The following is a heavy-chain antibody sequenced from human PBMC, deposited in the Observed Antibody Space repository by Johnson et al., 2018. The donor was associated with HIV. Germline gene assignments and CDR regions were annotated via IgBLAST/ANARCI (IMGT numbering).Heavy chain of an antibody. V-gene: IGHV3-11*01. D-gene: IGHD7-27*01. CDR2: IGRSGTTI. CDR1: GFSISDYY. J-gene: IGHJ3*02. CDR3: ARGRDSTGDWGAFDI. Sequence: HVQLVESGGGLVKPGGSLRLSCAASGFSISDYYMSWIRQAPGKGLEWISYIGRSGTTIYYADSVKGRFTISRDNTNNSLYLQMNSLRAEDTAVYYCARGRDSTGDWGAFDIWGQGTMVTVSS.